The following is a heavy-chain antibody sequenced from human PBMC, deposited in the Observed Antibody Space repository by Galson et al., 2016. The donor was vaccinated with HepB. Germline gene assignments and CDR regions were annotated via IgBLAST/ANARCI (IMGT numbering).Heavy chain of an antibody. D-gene: IGHD3-10*01. CDR3: ATSDYYGSEYDY. CDR1: GGSISSTNYY. V-gene: IGHV4-39*01. J-gene: IGHJ4*02. CDR2: THHSGSS. Sequence: SETLSLTCTVSGGSISSTNYYWGWIRQPPGKGLEWIGNTHHSGSSYCTSSLKSRVTITVDTSKNQFFLKVKSVTAADTAVYYCATSDYYGSEYDYWGRGTLVTVSS.